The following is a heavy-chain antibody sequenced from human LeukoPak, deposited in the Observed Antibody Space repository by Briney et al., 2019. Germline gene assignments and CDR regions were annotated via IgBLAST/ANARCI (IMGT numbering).Heavy chain of an antibody. CDR1: GGSISSYY. V-gene: IGHV4-59*01. CDR3: ARDVRYYDSSGYYTHFDY. CDR2: IYYSGST. Sequence: SETLSLTCTVSGGSISSYYWSWIRQPPGKGLEWIGYIYYSGSTNYNPSLKSRVTISVDTSKNQLSLKLSSVTAADTAVYYCARDVRYYDSSGYYTHFDYWGQGTLVIVSS. J-gene: IGHJ4*02. D-gene: IGHD3-22*01.